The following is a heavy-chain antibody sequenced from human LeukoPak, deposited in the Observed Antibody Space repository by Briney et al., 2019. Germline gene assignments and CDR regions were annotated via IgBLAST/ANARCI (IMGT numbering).Heavy chain of an antibody. CDR3: AKESRLGGASGCHHFDY. V-gene: IGHV4-4*07. Sequence: TSETLSLTCTVSGAPVSFYYMSWIRHSAEKGLEWIGRTYTRGNTNYNPSLKSRVTLSVGTSRNQFSLMLSSVTAADTAVYYCAKESRLGGASGCHHFDYWGQGVLVTVSS. J-gene: IGHJ4*02. CDR1: GAPVSFYY. D-gene: IGHD3-10*01. CDR2: TYTRGNT.